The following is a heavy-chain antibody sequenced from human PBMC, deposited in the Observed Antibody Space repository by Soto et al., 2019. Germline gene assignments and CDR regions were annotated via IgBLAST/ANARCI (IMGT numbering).Heavy chain of an antibody. Sequence: EVQLLESGGGLVQPGGSLRLSCAASGFTFSTYAMSWVRQAPGKGLEWVSGISWNSGSIGYADSVKGRFTISRDNAKNSLYLQMNSLRAEDTALYYCAKGRGGYSYGFDYWGQGTLVTVSS. V-gene: IGHV3-9*01. CDR2: ISWNSGSI. CDR3: AKGRGGYSYGFDY. J-gene: IGHJ4*02. D-gene: IGHD5-18*01. CDR1: GFTFSTYA.